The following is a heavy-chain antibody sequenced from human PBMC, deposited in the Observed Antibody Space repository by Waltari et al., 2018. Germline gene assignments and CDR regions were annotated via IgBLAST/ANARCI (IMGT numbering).Heavy chain of an antibody. V-gene: IGHV3-21*01. CDR2: ISSSSSYI. D-gene: IGHD6-6*01. J-gene: IGHJ5*02. CDR3: ARVTAARPPWFDP. CDR1: GFTFSSYS. Sequence: EVQLVESGGGLVKPGGSLRLSCAASGFTFSSYSMNWVRQAPGKGLEWVSSISSSSSYIYYADSVKGRFTISRDNAKNSLYLQMNSLRAEDTAVYYCARVTAARPPWFDPWGQGTLVTVSS.